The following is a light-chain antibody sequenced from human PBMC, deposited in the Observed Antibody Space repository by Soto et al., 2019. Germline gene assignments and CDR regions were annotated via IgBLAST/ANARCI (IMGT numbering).Light chain of an antibody. CDR2: EVT. Sequence: QSVLTQPASVSGSPGQSITISCTGTSSDVGVYNYVSWYQQHPGKAPILLIYEVTHRPSGISSRFSGSKSGNTASLTISGLQTDDEASYFCSSFTTSTVVVFGGGTKLTVL. CDR1: SSDVGVYNY. J-gene: IGLJ2*01. V-gene: IGLV2-14*01. CDR3: SSFTTSTVVV.